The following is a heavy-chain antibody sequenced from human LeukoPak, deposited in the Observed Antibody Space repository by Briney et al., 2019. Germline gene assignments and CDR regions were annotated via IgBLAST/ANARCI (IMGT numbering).Heavy chain of an antibody. V-gene: IGHV4-59*04. J-gene: IGHJ4*02. CDR1: GGSISSYY. CDR3: ARGISGSYYYFDY. D-gene: IGHD1-26*01. Sequence: SETLSLTCTVSGGSISSYYWSWIRQPPGKGLEWIGYIFYNPSLQSRVTLSVDTSRNQFSLRLNSVTAADTAVYYCARGISGSYYYFDYWGQGTLVTVFS. CDR2: IF.